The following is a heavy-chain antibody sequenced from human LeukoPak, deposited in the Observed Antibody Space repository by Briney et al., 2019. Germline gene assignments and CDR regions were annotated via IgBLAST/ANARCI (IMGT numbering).Heavy chain of an antibody. CDR2: TYYRSKWST. CDR3: ARLENWAFDY. D-gene: IGHD3-3*01. CDR1: GDSVSSNSVA. J-gene: IGHJ4*02. V-gene: IGHV6-1*01. Sequence: SPTLSLTCAISGDSVSSNSVAWNWIRQSPSGGLEWLGRTYYRSKWSTDYAVSVKSRITINPDTSKNQFSLQLNSVTPEDTAVYYCARLENWAFDYWGQGALITVSS.